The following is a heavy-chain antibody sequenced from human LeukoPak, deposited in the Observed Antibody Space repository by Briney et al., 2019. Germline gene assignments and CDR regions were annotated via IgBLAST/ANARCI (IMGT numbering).Heavy chain of an antibody. CDR2: IIPIFGTA. Sequence: ASVKVSCKASGYTFTSYYMHWVRQAPGQGLEWMGGIIPIFGTANYAQKFQGRVTITADESTSTAYMELSSLRSEDTAVYYCARDYHGMDVWGQGTTVTVSS. D-gene: IGHD3-16*02. J-gene: IGHJ6*02. CDR3: ARDYHGMDV. V-gene: IGHV1-69*13. CDR1: GYTFTSYY.